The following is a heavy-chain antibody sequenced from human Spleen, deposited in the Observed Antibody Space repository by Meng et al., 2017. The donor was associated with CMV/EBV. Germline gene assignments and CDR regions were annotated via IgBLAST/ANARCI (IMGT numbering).Heavy chain of an antibody. J-gene: IGHJ5*02. CDR2: ISSDESYT. D-gene: IGHD1-26*01. CDR3: ARHLVGANTT. CDR1: GFTFSCYW. Sequence: GESLKISCAASGFTFSCYWMHWVRQVPGKGLVWVSRISSDESYTRYADSVKGRFTISRDNAKNTLFLQMNSLRAEDTAVYYCARHLVGANTTWGQGTLVTVSS. V-gene: IGHV3-74*01.